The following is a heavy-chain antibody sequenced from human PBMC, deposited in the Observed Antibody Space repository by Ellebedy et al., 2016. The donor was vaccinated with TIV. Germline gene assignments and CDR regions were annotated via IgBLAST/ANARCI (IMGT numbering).Heavy chain of an antibody. D-gene: IGHD4/OR15-4a*01. CDR2: INPDSGGT. V-gene: IGHV1-2*02. CDR1: GYVFTAYY. CDR3: ARVLRATSGMDV. J-gene: IGHJ6*02. Sequence: ALVKVSCKTSGYVFTAYYIHWVRQAPGQGLEWMGWINPDSGGTNLPQKFQGRVTMTRDTSVNTAYMELSRLQSDDTAVYYCARVLRATSGMDVWGQGTTVIVS.